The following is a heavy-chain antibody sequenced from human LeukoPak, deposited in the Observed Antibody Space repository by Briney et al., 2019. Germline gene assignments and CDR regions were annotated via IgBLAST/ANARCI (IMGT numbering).Heavy chain of an antibody. J-gene: IGHJ4*02. CDR3: AREGNRRDGYNKYYFDY. D-gene: IGHD5-24*01. Sequence: GSSVKVSCKASGGTFSSYAISWVRQAPGQGLEWMGRIIPILGIANYAQKFQGRVTITADKSTSTAYMELSSLRSEDTAVYNCAREGNRRDGYNKYYFDYWGQGTLVIVSS. CDR2: IIPILGIA. CDR1: GGTFSSYA. V-gene: IGHV1-69*04.